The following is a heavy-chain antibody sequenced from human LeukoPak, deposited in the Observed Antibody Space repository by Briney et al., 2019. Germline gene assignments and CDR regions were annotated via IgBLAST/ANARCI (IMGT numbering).Heavy chain of an antibody. V-gene: IGHV3-30*04. J-gene: IGHJ3*02. CDR3: ARGGYSGYDFMVFAFDI. CDR1: GFTFSDYA. CDR2: VSSDGSKE. Sequence: GGSLRLSCAASGFTFSDYAVHWVRQAPGKGLEWMAIVSSDGSKENHADSVKGRFTISRDNSKNTLYLHMNSLRVEDTAVYYCARGGYSGYDFMVFAFDIWGQGTMVTVSS. D-gene: IGHD5-12*01.